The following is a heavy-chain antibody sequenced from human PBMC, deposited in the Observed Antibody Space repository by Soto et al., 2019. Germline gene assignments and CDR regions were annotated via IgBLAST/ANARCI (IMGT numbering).Heavy chain of an antibody. CDR3: AKIESRFFYDSTGYYTFDY. J-gene: IGHJ4*02. V-gene: IGHV3-23*01. D-gene: IGHD3-22*01. CDR2: LSGSGVST. Sequence: GSLRLSCVASGFPFSNYAMTWVRQAPGKGLEWVSALSGSGVSTYYADSVMGRFTISRDNSKNTVYLQMNSLRAEDTAVYYCAKIESRFFYDSTGYYTFDYWGQGTLVTVSS. CDR1: GFPFSNYA.